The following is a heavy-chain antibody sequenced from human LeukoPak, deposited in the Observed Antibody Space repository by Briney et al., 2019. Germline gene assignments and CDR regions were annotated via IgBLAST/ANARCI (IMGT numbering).Heavy chain of an antibody. D-gene: IGHD3-16*02. CDR3: ARVPPRFYDYVWGSYRYYFDY. Sequence: ASVKVSCKASGYTFTSYYMHWVRQAPGQGLEWMGWMNPNSGNTGYAQKFQGRVTMTRNTSISTAYMELSSLRSEDTAVYYCARVPPRFYDYVWGSYRYYFDYWGQGTLVTVSS. CDR2: MNPNSGNT. J-gene: IGHJ4*02. CDR1: GYTFTSYY. V-gene: IGHV1-8*02.